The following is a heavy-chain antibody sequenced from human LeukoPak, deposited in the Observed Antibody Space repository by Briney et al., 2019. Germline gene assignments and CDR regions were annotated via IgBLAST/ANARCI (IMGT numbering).Heavy chain of an antibody. CDR2: ISGSDGST. CDR3: AKGRGYCTGGGCYSDY. CDR1: GFTFSNYD. J-gene: IGHJ4*02. D-gene: IGHD2-8*02. V-gene: IGHV3-23*01. Sequence: PGGSLRLSCTASGFTFSNYDMSWVRQAPGKGLEWVSTISGSDGSTYYADSVKGRFTISRDNSKNTLYLQMNSLRVEDTAIYYCAKGRGYCTGGGCYSDYWGQGTLVTVSS.